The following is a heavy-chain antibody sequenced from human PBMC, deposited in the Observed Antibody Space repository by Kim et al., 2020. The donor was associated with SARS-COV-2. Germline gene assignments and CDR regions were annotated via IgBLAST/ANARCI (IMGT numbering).Heavy chain of an antibody. CDR1: GFSFSQYN. V-gene: IGHV3-66*01. D-gene: IGHD2-21*02. J-gene: IGHJ3*01. Sequence: GGSLRLSCAASGFSFSQYNMAWVRQTPGKGLEWVAAIYSGGSTSHADSVGGRFIISRDISRSTFFLQMNSLGLDDTAVYYCASEGLRSSDGWGFDLWG. CDR2: IYSGGST. CDR3: ASEGLRSSDGWGFDL.